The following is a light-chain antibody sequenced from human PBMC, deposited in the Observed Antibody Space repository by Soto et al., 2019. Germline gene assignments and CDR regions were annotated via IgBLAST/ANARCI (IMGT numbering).Light chain of an antibody. CDR3: ETWDSKAVV. J-gene: IGLJ2*01. V-gene: IGLV4-60*03. CDR2: LEGSGSY. CDR1: SGHSSYI. Sequence: QPVLTQSSSASASLGSSVKLTCTLSSGHSSYIIAWHQQQPGKAPRYLMKLEGSGSYNKGSGVPDRFSGSSSGADRYLTISNLQSEDEADYYCETWDSKAVVFGGGTKLTVL.